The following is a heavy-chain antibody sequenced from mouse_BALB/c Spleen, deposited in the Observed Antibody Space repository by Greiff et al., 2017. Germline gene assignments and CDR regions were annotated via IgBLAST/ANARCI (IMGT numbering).Heavy chain of an antibody. CDR1: GFTFSSYG. CDR2: ISSGGSYT. Sequence: DVMLVESGGDLVKPGGSLKLSCAASGFTFSSYGMSWVRQTPDKRLEWVATISSGGSYTYYPDSVKGRFTISRDNAKNTLYLQMSSLKSEDTAMYYCARQDQRGAMDYWGQGTSVTVSS. CDR3: ARQDQRGAMDY. V-gene: IGHV5-6*02. J-gene: IGHJ4*01.